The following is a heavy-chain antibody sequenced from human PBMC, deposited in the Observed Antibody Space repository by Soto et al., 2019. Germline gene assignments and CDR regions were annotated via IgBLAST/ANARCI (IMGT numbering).Heavy chain of an antibody. CDR3: GRGGFSTNWRFDY. J-gene: IGHJ4*02. V-gene: IGHV3-33*01. Sequence: GGSLRLSCAASGFTFSDYARHWVRQAPGKGLEWVASIWFDGATKYYADSVKGRFTISRDNSKNTVYLQMNSLRAEDSALYHCGRGGFSTNWRFDYWGQGTLVTVSS. CDR1: GFTFSDYA. D-gene: IGHD6-13*01. CDR2: IWFDGATK.